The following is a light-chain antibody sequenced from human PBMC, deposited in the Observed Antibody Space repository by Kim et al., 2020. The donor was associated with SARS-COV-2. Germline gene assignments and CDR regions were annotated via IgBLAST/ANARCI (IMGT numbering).Light chain of an antibody. J-gene: IGLJ2*01. CDR3: QAWDSSTGV. CDR2: QHN. Sequence: SYELTQPPSVSVSPGQTARITCSGDKLGDKYACWYQQKPGQSPVLVIYQHNKRPSGIPQRFSGSNSGNTAILTISGTRTMDEADYYCQAWDSSTGVFGGGTQLTVL. CDR1: KLGDKY. V-gene: IGLV3-1*01.